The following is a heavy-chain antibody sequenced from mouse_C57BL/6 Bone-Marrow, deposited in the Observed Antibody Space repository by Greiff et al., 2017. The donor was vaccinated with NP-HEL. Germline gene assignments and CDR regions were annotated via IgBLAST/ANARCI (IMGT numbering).Heavy chain of an antibody. V-gene: IGHV1-59*01. CDR2: IDPSDSYT. D-gene: IGHD1-1*01. CDR1: GYTFTSYW. CDR3: APDYYGSSSDY. J-gene: IGHJ2*01. Sequence: QVQLQQPGAELVRPGTSVKLSCKASGYTFTSYWMHWVKQRPGQGLEWIGVIDPSDSYTNYNQKFKGKATLTVDTSSSTAYMQLSSLTSEDSAVYYCAPDYYGSSSDYWGQGTTLTVSS.